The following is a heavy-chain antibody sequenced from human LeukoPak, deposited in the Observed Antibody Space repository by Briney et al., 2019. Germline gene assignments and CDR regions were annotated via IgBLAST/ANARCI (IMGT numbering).Heavy chain of an antibody. CDR1: GFTFSSYG. V-gene: IGHV3-33*06. Sequence: PGRSLRLSCAASGFTFSSYGMHWVRQAPGKGLEWVAVIWYGGSNKYYADSVKGRFTISRDNSKNTLYLQMNSLRAEDTAVYYCAKDYRITGTTEWGQGTLVTVSS. J-gene: IGHJ4*02. CDR3: AKDYRITGTTE. D-gene: IGHD1-7*01. CDR2: IWYGGSNK.